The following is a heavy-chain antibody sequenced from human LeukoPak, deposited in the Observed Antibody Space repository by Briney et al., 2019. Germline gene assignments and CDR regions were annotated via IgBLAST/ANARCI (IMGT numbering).Heavy chain of an antibody. V-gene: IGHV4-39*01. CDR1: GGSISSSSYY. CDR3: ARQLDIAAAYFDY. J-gene: IGHJ4*02. Sequence: PAETLSLTCTVSGGSISSSSYYGGWIRQPPGKGLEWIGSIFYIESTYYTPSLKSRVTISVDTSKNQFYLILISVTAADTAVFYCARQLDIAAAYFDYWGQGILVTVSS. D-gene: IGHD6-13*01. CDR2: IFYIEST.